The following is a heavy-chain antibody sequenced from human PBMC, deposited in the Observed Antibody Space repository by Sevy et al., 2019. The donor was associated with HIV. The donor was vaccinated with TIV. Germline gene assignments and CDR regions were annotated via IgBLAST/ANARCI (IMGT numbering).Heavy chain of an antibody. J-gene: IGHJ5*02. CDR3: VRKYSLATLSENWFDP. CDR2: INGNSGDT. Sequence: ASVKVSCKASGYTFTGYYMHWVRQAPGQGLEWMGWINGNSGDTKYAHKFRGRVTMTRDTSISTAYMELTRLTSDDTAVYYCVRKYSLATLSENWFDPWGQGTLVTVSS. D-gene: IGHD2-15*01. V-gene: IGHV1-2*07. CDR1: GYTFTGYY.